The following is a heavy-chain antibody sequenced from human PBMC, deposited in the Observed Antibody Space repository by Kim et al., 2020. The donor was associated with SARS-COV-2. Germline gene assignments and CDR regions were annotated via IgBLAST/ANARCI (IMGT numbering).Heavy chain of an antibody. CDR2: INHSGST. D-gene: IGHD2-15*01. J-gene: IGHJ4*02. CDR3: ARSSWDKPDIVVVVAARRRRGGLDY. V-gene: IGHV4-34*01. CDR1: GGSFSGYY. Sequence: SETLSLTCAVYGGSFSGYYWSWIRQPPGKGLEWIGEINHSGSTNYNPSLKSRVTISVDTSKNQFSLKLSSVTAADTAVYYCARSSWDKPDIVVVVAARRRRGGLDYWGQGTLVTVSS.